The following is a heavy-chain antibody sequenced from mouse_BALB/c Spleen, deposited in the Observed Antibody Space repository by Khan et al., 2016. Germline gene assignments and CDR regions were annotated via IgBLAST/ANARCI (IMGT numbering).Heavy chain of an antibody. CDR3: AREDYGNYGDYFDD. D-gene: IGHD2-1*01. J-gene: IGHJ2*01. Sequence: EVELVESGGGLVKPGGSLKLSCAASGFTFSSYAMSWVRQTPEKRLEWVASISSGGSTYYPASVKGRFTISRDNARNILNLQMSSLRSEDTAMYYCAREDYGNYGDYFDDWGQGTTLTVSS. CDR1: GFTFSSYA. V-gene: IGHV5-6-5*01. CDR2: ISSGGST.